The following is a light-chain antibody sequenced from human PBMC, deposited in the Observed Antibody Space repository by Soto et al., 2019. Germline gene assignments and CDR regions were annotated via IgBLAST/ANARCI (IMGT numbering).Light chain of an antibody. Sequence: EIVMTQSPATLSVSPGERATLSCRASQSVSSDLAWYHQKPGQAPRLLIYGASTRATGIPARFSGSGSGTEFTLTINSLQSEDFAVYYCQQHSSWPLSFGGGTKVDIK. CDR3: QQHSSWPLS. CDR1: QSVSSD. CDR2: GAS. J-gene: IGKJ4*01. V-gene: IGKV3-15*01.